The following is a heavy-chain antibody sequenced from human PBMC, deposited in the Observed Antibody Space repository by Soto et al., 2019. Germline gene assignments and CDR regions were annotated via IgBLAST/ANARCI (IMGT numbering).Heavy chain of an antibody. D-gene: IGHD6-13*01. Sequence: GGSLRLSCAASGFTFSSYWMHWVRQAPGKGLVWVSRINSDGSSTSYADSVKGRFTISRDNAKNTLYLQMSSLRAEDTAVYYCARELSWYYFDYWGQGTLVTVSS. CDR3: ARELSWYYFDY. V-gene: IGHV3-74*01. CDR2: INSDGSST. CDR1: GFTFSSYW. J-gene: IGHJ4*02.